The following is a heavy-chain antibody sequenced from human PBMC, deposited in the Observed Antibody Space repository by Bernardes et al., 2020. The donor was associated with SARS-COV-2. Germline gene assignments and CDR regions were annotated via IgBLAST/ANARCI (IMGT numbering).Heavy chain of an antibody. CDR2: MSADSGDT. CDR3: ARVRYSSSSHWDFDL. J-gene: IGHJ2*01. D-gene: IGHD6-6*01. Sequence: ASVKVSCKASGYTFTTYGITWVRQAPGQGLEWMGWMSADSGDTNYAQKLRARVTMTTDTSTSTAYMDLRSLRSDDTAVYYCARVRYSSSSHWDFDLWGRGTLVIVSS. CDR1: GYTFTTYG. V-gene: IGHV1-18*01.